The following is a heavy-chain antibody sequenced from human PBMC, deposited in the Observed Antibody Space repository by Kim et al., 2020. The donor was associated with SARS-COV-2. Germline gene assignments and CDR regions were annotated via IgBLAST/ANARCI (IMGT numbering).Heavy chain of an antibody. Sequence: TYYADAVKGRFTISRDIPKETLYLQMNSLRAEDTAVYYCSSSTLGAYFDYWGQGSLVTVSS. CDR2: T. D-gene: IGHD7-27*01. J-gene: IGHJ4*02. CDR3: SSSTLGAYFDY. V-gene: IGHV3-53*01.